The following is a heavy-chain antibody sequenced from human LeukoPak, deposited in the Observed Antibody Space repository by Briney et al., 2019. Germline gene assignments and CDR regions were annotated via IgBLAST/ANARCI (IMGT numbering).Heavy chain of an antibody. V-gene: IGHV4-34*01. CDR1: GGSFSGYY. Sequence: SETLSLTCAVYGGSFSGYYWSWIRQPPGKGLEWIGEINHGGSTSYNPSLKSRVTISVDTSKNQFSLKLSSVTAADTAVYYCARHTLLWFGELQNWFDPWGQGTLVTVSS. CDR2: INHGGST. J-gene: IGHJ5*02. CDR3: ARHTLLWFGELQNWFDP. D-gene: IGHD3-10*01.